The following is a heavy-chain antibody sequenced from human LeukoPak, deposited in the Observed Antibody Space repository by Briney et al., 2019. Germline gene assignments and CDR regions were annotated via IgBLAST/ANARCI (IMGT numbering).Heavy chain of an antibody. CDR1: GGSISRGDYY. J-gene: IGHJ4*02. V-gene: IGHV4-30-4*01. CDR2: IYYSGST. D-gene: IGHD2-2*01. CDR3: ASYCSSTSCSDFRDY. Sequence: PSQTLSLTCTVSGGSISRGDYYWSWIRQPPGKGLEWIGYIYYSGSTYYNPSLKSRVTISVDTSKKQFSLKLSSVTAADTAVYYCASYCSSTSCSDFRDYWGQGTLITVSS.